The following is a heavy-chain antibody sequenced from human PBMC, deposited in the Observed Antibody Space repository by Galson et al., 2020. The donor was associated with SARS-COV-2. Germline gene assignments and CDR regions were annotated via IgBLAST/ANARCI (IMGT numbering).Heavy chain of an antibody. D-gene: IGHD1-1*01. V-gene: IGHV3-30*09. CDR2: IGYDGNNK. CDR3: AKRGGPPTGKDNWFDT. Sequence: TGGSLRLSCAASGFTFSTYAMHWVRQAPGKGLEWVALIGYDGNNKFYADSVKGRFAISRDNAQSTLLLQMNSLGTDDTAVYHCAKRGGPPTGKDNWFDTWGQGTLVTVSS. CDR1: GFTFSTYA. J-gene: IGHJ5*02.